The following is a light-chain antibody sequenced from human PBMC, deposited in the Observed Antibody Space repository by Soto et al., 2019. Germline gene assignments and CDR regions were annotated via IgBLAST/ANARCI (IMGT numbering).Light chain of an antibody. CDR3: QTWGTGIVV. V-gene: IGLV4-69*01. CDR1: SGHSRYA. Sequence: QLVLTQSPSASASLGASVNLTCTLSSGHSRYAIAWHQQQPEKGPRYLMKLNSDGSHSKGDGIPDRFSGSRSGAERYLTVSSLQSEDEADYYWQTWGTGIVVFGGGTKLTVL. CDR2: LNSDGSH. J-gene: IGLJ2*01.